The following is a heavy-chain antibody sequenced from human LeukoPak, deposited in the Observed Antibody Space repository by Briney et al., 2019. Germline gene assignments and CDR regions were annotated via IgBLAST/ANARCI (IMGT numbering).Heavy chain of an antibody. D-gene: IGHD6-13*01. V-gene: IGHV5-51*01. CDR2: IYPGDSDT. CDR1: GYSFTSYW. CDR3: ARQGSSSKYP. Sequence: GESLQISSQGSGYSFTSYWIGWVRPMPGKGLEWMGIIYPGDSDTRYSPSFQGQVTISADKSISTAYLQWSSLKASDTAMYYCARQGSSSKYPWGQGTLVTVSS. J-gene: IGHJ5*02.